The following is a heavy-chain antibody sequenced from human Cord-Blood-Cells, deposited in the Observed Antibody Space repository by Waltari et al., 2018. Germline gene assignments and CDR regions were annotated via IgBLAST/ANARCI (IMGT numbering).Heavy chain of an antibody. V-gene: IGHV1-18*01. Sequence: QVQLVQSGAEVKKPGASVKVSCKASGYTFTSYGISWVRQAPGQGLEWMGWSSDSNGNTNYAQKLQGRVTMTTDTSTSTAYMELRSLRSDDTAVYYCARAGPSWSPLYYYYGMDVWGQGTTVTVSS. CDR1: GYTFTSYG. CDR2: SSDSNGNT. D-gene: IGHD1-26*01. J-gene: IGHJ6*02. CDR3: ARAGPSWSPLYYYYGMDV.